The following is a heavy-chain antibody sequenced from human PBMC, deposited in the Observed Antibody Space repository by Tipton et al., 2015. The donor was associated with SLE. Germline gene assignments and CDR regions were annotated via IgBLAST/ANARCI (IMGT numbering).Heavy chain of an antibody. J-gene: IGHJ3*02. V-gene: IGHV4-34*01. CDR2: IDHTGRP. D-gene: IGHD5-18*01. CDR1: GGSLRGKY. CDR3: ARALDTFDI. Sequence: TLSLTCAVYGGSLRGKYWMLIRQTPGKGLEWIGEIDHTGRPNYNASFKSRVTISVDPSKNQLSLKVRSVTAADSAVYYCARALDTFDIWGQGTMVTVSS.